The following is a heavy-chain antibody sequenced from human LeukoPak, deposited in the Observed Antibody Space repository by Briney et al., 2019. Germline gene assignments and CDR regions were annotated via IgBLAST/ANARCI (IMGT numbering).Heavy chain of an antibody. CDR2: INHSGST. Sequence: SETLSFTCAVYGGSFSGYYWSWIRQPPGKGLEWIGEINHSGSTNYNPSLKSRVTISVDTSKNQFSLKLSSVTAADTAVYYCARLPYYYDSSGYYYYYYGMDVWGQGTTVTVSS. CDR1: GGSFSGYY. J-gene: IGHJ6*02. V-gene: IGHV4-34*01. D-gene: IGHD3-22*01. CDR3: ARLPYYYDSSGYYYYYYGMDV.